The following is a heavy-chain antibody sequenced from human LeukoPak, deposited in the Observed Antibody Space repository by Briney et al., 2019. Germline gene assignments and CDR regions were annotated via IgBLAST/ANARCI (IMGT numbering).Heavy chain of an antibody. CDR3: AKQSYARSLGE. CDR2: TNSGGTST. J-gene: IGHJ4*02. D-gene: IGHD2-8*01. V-gene: IGHV3-23*01. Sequence: GGSLRLSCATSGFPFGDFSMSWVRQAPGKGLEWISTTNSGGTSTYYAESVKGRFTISRDNAKNTVYLQMISLRVQDTAVYYCAKQSYARSLGEGGPGTLVSVSS. CDR1: GFPFGDFS.